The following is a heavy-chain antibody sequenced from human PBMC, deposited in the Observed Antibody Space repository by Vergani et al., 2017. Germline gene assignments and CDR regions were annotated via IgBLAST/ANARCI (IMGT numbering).Heavy chain of an antibody. CDR1: GFTFSSYA. J-gene: IGHJ4*02. D-gene: IGHD5-24*01. Sequence: EVQLLQSEGAVVKPGGSLRFSCVASGFTFSSYAMSWVRQGHGQGLEWVSSSKNTGDSTHYADSVKCRFTISMDNSKNTLYLQMNSLRVEDTCVYYCWRGSDNYNWGQGTLVTVSS. CDR2: SKNTGDST. CDR3: WRGSDNYN. V-gene: IGHV3-23*01.